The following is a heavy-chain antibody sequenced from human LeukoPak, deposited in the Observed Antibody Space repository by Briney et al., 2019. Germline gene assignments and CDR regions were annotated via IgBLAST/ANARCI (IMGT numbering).Heavy chain of an antibody. CDR1: GYTFTDYY. D-gene: IGHD3-22*01. J-gene: IGHJ4*02. CDR2: INPNSGAT. V-gene: IGHV1-2*02. CDR3: ARGPYYYDTTDYRFDY. Sequence: ASVRVSCKASGYTFTDYYLHWVGQAPGQGLEWMGWINPNSGATKYAQKLQGRVTMTRDTSISTAYMELSRLRSDDTAVYYCARGPYYYDTTDYRFDYWGQGTLVTVSS.